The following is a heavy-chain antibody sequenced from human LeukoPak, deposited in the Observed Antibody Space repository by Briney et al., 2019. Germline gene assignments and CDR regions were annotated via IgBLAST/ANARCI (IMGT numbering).Heavy chain of an antibody. CDR1: GFTFSSYE. CDR2: ISSSGSTI. Sequence: GGSLRLSCAASGFTFSSYEMNWVRQAPGKGLEWVSYISSSGSTIYYADSVKGRFTISRDNAKNSLYLQVNSLRAEDTAVYYCARDDSRYGMDVWGQGTTVTVSS. V-gene: IGHV3-48*03. J-gene: IGHJ6*02. D-gene: IGHD3-22*01. CDR3: ARDDSRYGMDV.